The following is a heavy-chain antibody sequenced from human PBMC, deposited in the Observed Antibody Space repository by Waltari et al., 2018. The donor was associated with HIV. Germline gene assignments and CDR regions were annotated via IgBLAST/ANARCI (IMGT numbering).Heavy chain of an antibody. CDR2: AYVTGST. J-gene: IGHJ6*02. CDR1: GGCSDDRNFW. Sequence: QVQLEESCPGLVKPSQTLSLPGPLPGGCSDDRNFWWSWLRQHAGKAPEWIGRAYVTGSTNYNPSRWGRVSISVDTSKRQISLRLTSVTAADTAVYYCARVTFFMVRGVSPYYVFNGVDVWGRGTTVTVSS. V-gene: IGHV4-61*02. D-gene: IGHD3-10*01. CDR3: ARVTFFMVRGVSPYYVFNGVDV.